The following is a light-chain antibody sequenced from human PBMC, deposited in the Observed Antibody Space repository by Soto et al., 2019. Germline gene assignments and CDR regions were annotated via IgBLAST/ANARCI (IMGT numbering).Light chain of an antibody. CDR1: SSEVGGYNY. CDR2: DVN. Sequence: QSVLTQPGSVSGSPGQSIAISCTGTSSEVGGYNYVSWYQQHPGKAPKLMIYDVNNRPPGVSNRFSGSKSGNTASLTISGLQAEDEADYYCCSYTTSSTYVFGTGTKVTVL. CDR3: CSYTTSSTYV. V-gene: IGLV2-14*03. J-gene: IGLJ1*01.